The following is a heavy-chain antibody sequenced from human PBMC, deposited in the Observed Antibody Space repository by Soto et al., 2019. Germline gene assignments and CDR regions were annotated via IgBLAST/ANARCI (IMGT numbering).Heavy chain of an antibody. CDR1: GFTFSSYG. Sequence: QVQLVESGGGVVQPGRSLRLSCAASGFTFSSYGMHWVRQAPGKGLEWVAVIWYDGRNKYYADSAKGRFTISRDNPKNKLYLQMNSLRAEDTAVYYCARDHLGEKAELLLYYFDYWGQGTLVTVSS. V-gene: IGHV3-33*01. J-gene: IGHJ4*02. D-gene: IGHD2-2*02. CDR3: ARDHLGEKAELLLYYFDY. CDR2: IWYDGRNK.